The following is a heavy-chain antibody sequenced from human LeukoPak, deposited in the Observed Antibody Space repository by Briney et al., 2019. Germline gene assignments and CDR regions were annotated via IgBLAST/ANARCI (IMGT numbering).Heavy chain of an antibody. J-gene: IGHJ4*02. CDR2: IYTSGST. D-gene: IGHD6-13*01. CDR1: GGSISSGSYY. CDR3: ATHTYSSSPFDY. Sequence: SQTLSLTRTVSGGSISSGSYYWSWIRQPAGKGLEWIGRIYTSGSTNYNPSLKSRVTISVDTSKNQFSLKLSSVTAADTAVYYCATHTYSSSPFDYWGQGTLVTVSS. V-gene: IGHV4-61*02.